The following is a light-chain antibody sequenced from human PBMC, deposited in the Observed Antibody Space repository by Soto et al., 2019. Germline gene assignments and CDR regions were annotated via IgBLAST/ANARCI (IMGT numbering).Light chain of an antibody. CDR1: QSISSY. V-gene: IGKV1-39*01. CDR2: AAS. Sequence: DIQMTQSPSSLSASVGDRVTITCRASQSISSYLNWYQQKPGKAPKLLIYAASSLQSGVPSRFSGSASRTDFTLTISSLQPEDFATYYCQQSYSTPLDTFGQGTKLEIK. J-gene: IGKJ2*01. CDR3: QQSYSTPLDT.